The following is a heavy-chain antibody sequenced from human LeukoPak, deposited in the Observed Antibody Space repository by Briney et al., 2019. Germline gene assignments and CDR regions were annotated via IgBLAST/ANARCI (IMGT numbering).Heavy chain of an antibody. Sequence: ASVKVSCKASGYTFTGYYMHWVRQAPGQGLEWMGWINPKSGGTNYAQKFQGRVTMTRDTSISTAYMELSRLRSDDTAVYYCARLGIHSGYPVGFGYWDQGTLVTVSS. V-gene: IGHV1-2*02. CDR3: ARLGIHSGYPVGFGY. CDR2: INPKSGGT. D-gene: IGHD3-22*01. J-gene: IGHJ4*02. CDR1: GYTFTGYY.